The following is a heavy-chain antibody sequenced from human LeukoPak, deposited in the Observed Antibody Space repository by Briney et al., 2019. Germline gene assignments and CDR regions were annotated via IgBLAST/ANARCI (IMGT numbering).Heavy chain of an antibody. CDR3: ARGAVAGIYHFDL. V-gene: IGHV3-23*01. D-gene: IGHD6-19*01. CDR1: GFTFSSFA. Sequence: GGSLRLSCAASGFTFSSFAMSWVRQAPGKGLEWVSGISGSGGSTYYADSVKGRFTISRDNAKNSLYLQMNSLRAEDTAVFYCARGAVAGIYHFDLWGQGTLVTVSS. J-gene: IGHJ4*02. CDR2: ISGSGGST.